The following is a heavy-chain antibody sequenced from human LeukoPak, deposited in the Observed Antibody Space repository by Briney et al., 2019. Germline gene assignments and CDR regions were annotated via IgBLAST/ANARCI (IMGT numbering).Heavy chain of an antibody. D-gene: IGHD3-3*01. CDR3: ARRRITIFGVVISNWFDP. CDR2: IYYSGST. CDR1: GGSISSSSYY. J-gene: IGHJ5*02. V-gene: IGHV4-39*01. Sequence: SETLSLTCTVSGGSISSSSYYWGWIRQPPGKGLEWIGSIYYSGSTYYNPSLKSRVTISVDTSKNQFSLKLSSVTAADTAVYYCARRRITIFGVVISNWFDPWGQGTLVTVSS.